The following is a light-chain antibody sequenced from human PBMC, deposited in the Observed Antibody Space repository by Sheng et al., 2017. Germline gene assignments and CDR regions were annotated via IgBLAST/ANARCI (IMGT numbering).Light chain of an antibody. Sequence: ETLMTQSPATLSVSPGERATLSCRASQSVGTKLAWYQQKPARLPGSSSMVHPLGPLVSQPGSSGXGSGTEXTLTVSSLQSEDFAIYYCQQYNNWPPWTFGQGTKVEIK. J-gene: IGKJ1*01. CDR3: QQYNNWPPWT. CDR2: VHP. V-gene: IGKV3-15*01. CDR1: QSVGTK.